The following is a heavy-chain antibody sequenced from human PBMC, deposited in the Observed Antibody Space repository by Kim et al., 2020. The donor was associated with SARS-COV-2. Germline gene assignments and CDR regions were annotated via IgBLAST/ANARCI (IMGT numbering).Heavy chain of an antibody. D-gene: IGHD3-16*02. CDR1: GFTFGDYA. CDR3: TRDVWGSYRYFDY. J-gene: IGHJ4*02. CDR2: IRSKANGGTT. V-gene: IGHV3-49*04. Sequence: GRSLRLSCTASGFTFGDYAMSWVRQAPGKGLEWVGFIRSKANGGTTEYAASVKGRFTISRDNSKSIAYLQMNSLKTEDTAVYYCTRDVWGSYRYFDYWGQGTVVTVSS.